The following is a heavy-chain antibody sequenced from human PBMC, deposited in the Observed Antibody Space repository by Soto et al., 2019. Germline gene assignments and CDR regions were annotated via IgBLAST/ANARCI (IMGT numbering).Heavy chain of an antibody. D-gene: IGHD6-19*01. CDR1: GDSVSSNSAA. Sequence: KQSQTLSLTCAISGDSVSSNSAAWNWIRQSPSRGLEWLGRTYYRSKWYNDYAVSVKSRITINPDTSKNQFSLQLNSVTPEDTAVYYCARELPLYSSGWYAFDIWGQGTMVTVSS. J-gene: IGHJ3*02. CDR3: ARELPLYSSGWYAFDI. V-gene: IGHV6-1*01. CDR2: TYYRSKWYN.